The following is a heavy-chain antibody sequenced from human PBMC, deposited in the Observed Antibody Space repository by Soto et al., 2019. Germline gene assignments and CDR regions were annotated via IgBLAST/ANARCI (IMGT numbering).Heavy chain of an antibody. J-gene: IGHJ4*02. CDR1: GFTFSDHY. Sequence: EVQLVESGGGLVQPGGSLRLSCAASGFTFSDHYMDWVRQAPGKGLEWVGRTRNKANSYTTEYAASVQGRFAISRDDSKNSLFLQMNSLKTEDTAVYYCVKCRAVSSSYHFQSWGQGTLVTVSS. V-gene: IGHV3-72*01. CDR3: VKCRAVSSSYHFQS. D-gene: IGHD6-19*01. CDR2: TRNKANSYTT.